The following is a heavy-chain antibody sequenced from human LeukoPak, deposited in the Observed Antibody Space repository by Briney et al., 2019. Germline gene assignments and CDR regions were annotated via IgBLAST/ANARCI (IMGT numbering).Heavy chain of an antibody. CDR2: IYYSGST. CDR3: ARQYYDSSGYYPPNDAFDI. Sequence: SETLSLTCTVSGGSISSYYWSWIRQPPGKGLEWNGYIYYSGSTNYNPSLKSRVTISVDTSKNQFSLKLSSVTAADTAVYYCARQYYDSSGYYPPNDAFDIWGQGTMVTVSS. J-gene: IGHJ3*02. D-gene: IGHD3-22*01. CDR1: GGSISSYY. V-gene: IGHV4-59*08.